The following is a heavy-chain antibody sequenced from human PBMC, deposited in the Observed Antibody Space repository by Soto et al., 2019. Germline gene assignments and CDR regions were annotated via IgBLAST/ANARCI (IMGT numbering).Heavy chain of an antibody. CDR1: GFTFSSYG. V-gene: IGHV3-33*01. CDR2: IWYDGSNK. CDR3: ARDGTVQNLYYFDY. Sequence: GGSLRLSCAASGFTFSSYGMHWVRQAPGKGLEWVAVIWYDGSNKYYADSVKGRFTISRDNSKNTLYLQMNSLRAEDTAVYYCARDGTVQNLYYFDYWGQGTLVTVSS. D-gene: IGHD4-17*01. J-gene: IGHJ4*02.